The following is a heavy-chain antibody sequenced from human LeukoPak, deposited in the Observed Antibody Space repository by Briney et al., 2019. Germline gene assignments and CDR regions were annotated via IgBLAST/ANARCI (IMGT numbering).Heavy chain of an antibody. CDR1: GGTFSSYA. V-gene: IGHV1-69*05. CDR3: ARCGVEMATITAFDI. J-gene: IGHJ3*02. Sequence: ASVKVSCKASGGTFSSYAISWVRQAPGQGLEWMGGIIPIFGTANYAQKFQGRVTITTDESTSTAYMELSSLRSEDTAVYYCARCGVEMATITAFDIWGQGTMVTASS. CDR2: IIPIFGTA. D-gene: IGHD5-24*01.